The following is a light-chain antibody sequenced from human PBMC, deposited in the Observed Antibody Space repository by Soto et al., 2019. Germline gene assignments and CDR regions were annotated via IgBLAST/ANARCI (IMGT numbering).Light chain of an antibody. J-gene: IGKJ2*01. CDR2: GAS. CDR3: QQYNNWPYT. V-gene: IGKV3-15*01. Sequence: EIVMTQSPATLAVSPGERAALSCRASQSVSSNFAWYQQKPGQAPRLPIYGASSRATGTPARFSGSGSGTEFTLTISSLQSEDLAVYYCQQYNNWPYTFGLGTKLEMK. CDR1: QSVSSN.